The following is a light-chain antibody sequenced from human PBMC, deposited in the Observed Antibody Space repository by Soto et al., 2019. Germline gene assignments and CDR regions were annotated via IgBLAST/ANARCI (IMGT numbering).Light chain of an antibody. J-gene: IGLJ3*02. CDR3: CSYAGGSPSLV. Sequence: QSALTQPASVSGSPGQSITISCTGTSSDVGGYNLVSWYQQHPGNAPKLMIFEGSKRPSGVSNRFSGSKSGNTASLTISGLQADDEASYYCCSYAGGSPSLVFGGGTKVTVL. CDR2: EGS. V-gene: IGLV2-23*01. CDR1: SSDVGGYNL.